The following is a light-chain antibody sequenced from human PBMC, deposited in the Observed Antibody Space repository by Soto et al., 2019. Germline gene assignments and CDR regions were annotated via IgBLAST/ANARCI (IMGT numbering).Light chain of an antibody. CDR3: QQYNNWPPIT. J-gene: IGKJ5*01. V-gene: IGKV3-15*01. CDR1: QSVSIK. CDR2: DTS. Sequence: EIVLTQSPSTLSVSPWERSTLSFRASQSVSIKLAWYQQKPGQAPRLLIYDTSTRATGIPARFSGSGSGTEFTLTISSLQSEDFAVYYCQQYNNWPPITFGQGTRLEI.